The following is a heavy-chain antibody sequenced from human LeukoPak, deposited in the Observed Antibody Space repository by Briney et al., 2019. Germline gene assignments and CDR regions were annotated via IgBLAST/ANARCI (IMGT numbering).Heavy chain of an antibody. CDR1: GYTFTSYD. V-gene: IGHV1-8*01. CDR2: MNPNSGNT. CDR3: ARGDYDILTGYIMDRGAIVY. Sequence: ASVKVSCKASGYTFTSYDINWVRQATGQGLEWMGWMNPNSGNTGYAQKFQGRVTMTRNTSISTAYMELSSLRSEDTAVYYCARGDYDILTGYIMDRGAIVYWGQGTLVTVSS. D-gene: IGHD3-9*01. J-gene: IGHJ4*02.